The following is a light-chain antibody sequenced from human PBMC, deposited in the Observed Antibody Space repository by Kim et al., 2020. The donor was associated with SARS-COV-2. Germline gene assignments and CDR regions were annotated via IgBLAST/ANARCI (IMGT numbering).Light chain of an antibody. CDR2: GNS. CDR1: SSNNGAGYD. V-gene: IGLV1-40*01. J-gene: IGLJ2*01. CDR3: QSYDSSLSGVV. Sequence: QRATIPCTGSSSNNGAGYDVHWYQQLPGTAPKLLIYGNSNRPSGVPNRFSGSKSGTSASLAITGLQAEDEADYYCQSYDSSLSGVVFGGGTQLTVL.